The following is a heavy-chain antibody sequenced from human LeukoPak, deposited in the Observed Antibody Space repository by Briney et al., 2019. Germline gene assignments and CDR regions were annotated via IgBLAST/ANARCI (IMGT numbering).Heavy chain of an antibody. Sequence: SETLSLTCSVSGGSINRYYWSWIRESAGKGLEWIGRIYSSGSTNYNPSLESRVTISVDTSKNQFSLKLSSVTAADTAVYYCARHIDAFDIWGQGTMVTVSS. CDR2: IYSSGST. J-gene: IGHJ3*02. D-gene: IGHD2-21*01. CDR1: GGSINRYY. CDR3: ARHIDAFDI. V-gene: IGHV4-4*07.